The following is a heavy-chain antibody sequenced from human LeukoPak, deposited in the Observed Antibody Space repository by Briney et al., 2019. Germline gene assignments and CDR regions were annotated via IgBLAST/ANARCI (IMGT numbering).Heavy chain of an antibody. V-gene: IGHV1-2*06. CDR2: INPNSGGT. Sequence: ASVKVSCKASGYTFTGYYMHWVRQAPGQGLEWMGRINPNSGGTNYAQKFQGRVTVTRDTSIGTAYMELSSLRSEDTAVYYCARDGSSSWYVGYYYYYGMDVWGQGTTVTVSS. J-gene: IGHJ6*02. CDR3: ARDGSSSWYVGYYYYYGMDV. CDR1: GYTFTGYY. D-gene: IGHD6-13*01.